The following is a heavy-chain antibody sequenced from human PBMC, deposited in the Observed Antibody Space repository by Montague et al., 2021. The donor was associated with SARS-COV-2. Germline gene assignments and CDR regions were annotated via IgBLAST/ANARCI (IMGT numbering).Heavy chain of an antibody. Sequence: SETLSLTYTVSGGSVSSSPYYWGWIRQPPGRGLEWVGSISYSGRTXFRPSLKSRLTISVNSSENQFSLRLSSVTAADTAVYYCASSYYYGSGTYVYNYYMDVWGKGTTVTVSS. CDR1: GGSVSSSPYY. V-gene: IGHV4-39*01. CDR3: ASSYYYGSGTYVYNYYMDV. CDR2: ISYSGRT. J-gene: IGHJ6*03. D-gene: IGHD3-10*01.